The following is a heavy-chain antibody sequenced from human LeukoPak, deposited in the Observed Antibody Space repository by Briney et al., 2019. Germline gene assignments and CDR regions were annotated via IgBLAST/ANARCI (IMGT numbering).Heavy chain of an antibody. J-gene: IGHJ4*02. Sequence: SQTLSLTCIVSGGSISSGSYYWSWIRQPAGKGLEWIGRTHTSGSTNYNPSLKSRVTISVDTSKNQFSLKLSSVTAADTAVYYCARNFDYWGQGTLVTVSS. V-gene: IGHV4-61*02. CDR3: ARNFDY. CDR2: THTSGST. CDR1: GGSISSGSYY.